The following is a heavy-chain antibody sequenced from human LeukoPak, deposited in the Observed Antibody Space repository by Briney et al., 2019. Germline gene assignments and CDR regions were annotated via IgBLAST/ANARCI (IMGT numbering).Heavy chain of an antibody. J-gene: IGHJ4*02. D-gene: IGHD3-22*01. CDR3: ARLSANSSAYFFDY. Sequence: GGSLRLSCAASGFTFTTYAMSWVRQAPGKGLEWVSGITDSGGSTFYADSVKGRFTISRDTSKNTLYLQMNSLRAEDTAVYYCARLSANSSAYFFDYWGQGTLVTVSS. CDR2: ITDSGGST. V-gene: IGHV3-23*01. CDR1: GFTFTTYA.